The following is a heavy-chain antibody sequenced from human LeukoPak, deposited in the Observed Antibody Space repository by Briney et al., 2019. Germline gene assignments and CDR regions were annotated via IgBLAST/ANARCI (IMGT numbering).Heavy chain of an antibody. J-gene: IGHJ4*02. CDR2: ISSSSSYI. Sequence: GGSLRLSCAASGFTFSTYVMNWVRQAPGKGLEWVSSISSSSSYIYYADSVKGRFTISRDNAKNSLYLQMNSLRAEDTAVYYCARANSGYEWDYFDYWGQGMLVTVSS. CDR1: GFTFSTYV. D-gene: IGHD5-12*01. V-gene: IGHV3-21*01. CDR3: ARANSGYEWDYFDY.